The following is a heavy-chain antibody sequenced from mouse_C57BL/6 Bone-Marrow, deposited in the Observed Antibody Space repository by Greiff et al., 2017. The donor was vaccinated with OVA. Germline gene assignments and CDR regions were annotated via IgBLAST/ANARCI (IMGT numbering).Heavy chain of an antibody. D-gene: IGHD1-1*02. Sequence: EVQGVESGGGLVQPGGSLKLSCAASGFTFSDYGMAWVRQAPRKGPEWVAFISNLAYSIYYADTVTGRFTISRENAKNTLYLEMSSLRSEDTAMYYCARHGGYEGFAYWGQGTLVTVSA. CDR1: GFTFSDYG. CDR3: ARHGGYEGFAY. CDR2: ISNLAYSI. V-gene: IGHV5-15*01. J-gene: IGHJ3*01.